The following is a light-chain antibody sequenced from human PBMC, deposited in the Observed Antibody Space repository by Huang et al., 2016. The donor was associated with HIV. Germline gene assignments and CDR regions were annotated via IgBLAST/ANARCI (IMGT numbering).Light chain of an antibody. CDR1: PRVFKN. CDR2: GSS. Sequence: ENLMTQSPSTLSVSPGESATLSCRASPRVFKNLAWYQQKPGQAPKLLIYGSSTRAAGIPARFSGSGSGTDFTLTISSLQSEDFAVYYCQQYNTSPRTFGQGTKVEV. V-gene: IGKV3-15*01. J-gene: IGKJ1*01. CDR3: QQYNTSPRT.